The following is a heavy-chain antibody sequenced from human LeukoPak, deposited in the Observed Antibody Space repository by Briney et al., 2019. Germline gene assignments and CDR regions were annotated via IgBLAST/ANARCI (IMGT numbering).Heavy chain of an antibody. CDR3: ARDSAELDY. V-gene: IGHV3-21*01. CDR2: ISSSSSYI. J-gene: IGHJ4*02. CDR1: GFTFSIYS. Sequence: GGSLRLSCAASGFTFSIYSMNWVRQAPGKGLEWVSSISSSSSYIHYTDSVKGRFTISRDNAKNSLYLQMSSLTAEDTALYYCARDSAELDYWGQGTLVTVSS. D-gene: IGHD1-26*01.